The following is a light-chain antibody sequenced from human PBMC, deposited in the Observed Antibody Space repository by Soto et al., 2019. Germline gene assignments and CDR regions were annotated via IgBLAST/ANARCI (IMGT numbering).Light chain of an antibody. V-gene: IGKV3-15*01. CDR3: QQYNSWPPYT. J-gene: IGKJ2*01. CDR1: QSVSSN. Sequence: EIVMTQSPATLSVSPGERATLSCRASQSVSSNLAWYQQKPGQAPRLLIYGASTRATGIPARFSGSGSGTEFTLTISSLQSEDFAVYYGQQYNSWPPYTFGQGTKLEIK. CDR2: GAS.